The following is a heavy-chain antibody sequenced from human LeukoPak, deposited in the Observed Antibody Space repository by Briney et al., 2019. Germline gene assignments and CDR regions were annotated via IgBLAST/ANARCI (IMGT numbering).Heavy chain of an antibody. CDR2: INPNSGGT. D-gene: IGHD5-18*01. CDR3: ARDWSYGYYFDY. CDR1: GYTFTGYY. Sequence: ASVKVSCKASGYTFTGYYMDWVRQAPGQGLEWMGWINPNSGGTNYAQKFQGRVTMTRDTSISTAYMELSRLRSDDTAVYYCARDWSYGYYFDYWGQGTLVTVSS. V-gene: IGHV1-2*02. J-gene: IGHJ4*02.